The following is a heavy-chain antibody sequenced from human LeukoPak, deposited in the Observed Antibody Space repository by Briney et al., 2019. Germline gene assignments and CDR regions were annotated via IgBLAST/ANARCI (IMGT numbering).Heavy chain of an antibody. D-gene: IGHD1-26*01. J-gene: IGHJ4*02. Sequence: GGSLRLSCAASGFTFSNYNMNWVRQAPGKGLEWVSSITSSSSYIYYADSVKGRFTVSRDNAKNSLYLRMNSLRAEDTAVYYCARDPGIGDYWGQGTLVTVSA. CDR1: GFTFSNYN. CDR3: ARDPGIGDY. V-gene: IGHV3-21*01. CDR2: ITSSSSYI.